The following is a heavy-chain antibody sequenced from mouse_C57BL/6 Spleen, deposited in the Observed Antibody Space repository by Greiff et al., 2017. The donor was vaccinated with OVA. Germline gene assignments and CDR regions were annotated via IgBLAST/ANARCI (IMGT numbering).Heavy chain of an antibody. V-gene: IGHV1-39*01. Sequence: EVQLQQSGPELVKPGASVKISCKASGYSFTDYNMNWVKQSNGKSLEWIGVITPNYGNTSYNQKFKGKATLTVDQSSSTVYMQLNSLTSEDSAVYYCARAGTAQALGFAYWGQGTLVSVSA. CDR1: GYSFTDYN. D-gene: IGHD3-2*02. CDR2: ITPNYGNT. CDR3: ARAGTAQALGFAY. J-gene: IGHJ3*01.